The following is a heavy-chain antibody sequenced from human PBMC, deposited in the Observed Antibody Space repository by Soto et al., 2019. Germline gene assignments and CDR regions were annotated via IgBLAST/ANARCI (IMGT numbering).Heavy chain of an antibody. CDR3: ASGGSSSEPIDY. Sequence: QLQLQESGPGLVKPSETLSLTCTVSGGSISNNYGSWIRQPTGKGLEWIGYIYYSGSTNYNPSIKSRVTISVDTSNTQFSLKLSSVTAADTAVYYCASGGSSSEPIDYWGQGTLVTVSS. CDR2: IYYSGST. V-gene: IGHV4-59*01. D-gene: IGHD6-13*01. CDR1: GGSISNNY. J-gene: IGHJ4*02.